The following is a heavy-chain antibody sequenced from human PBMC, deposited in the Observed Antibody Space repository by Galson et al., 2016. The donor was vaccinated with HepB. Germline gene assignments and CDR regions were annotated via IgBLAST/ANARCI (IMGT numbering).Heavy chain of an antibody. D-gene: IGHD1-14*01. Sequence: SVKVSCKASGYTFTTSSISWVRQAPGQGLEWMGWISAYNGNRNSAQKFQGRVTMTTDTSTSTAYMELRSLRSDDTAVYYCARDITELSQRGPFDYWGQGTLVTVSS. CDR1: GYTFTTSS. CDR2: ISAYNGNR. CDR3: ARDITELSQRGPFDY. V-gene: IGHV1-18*04. J-gene: IGHJ4*02.